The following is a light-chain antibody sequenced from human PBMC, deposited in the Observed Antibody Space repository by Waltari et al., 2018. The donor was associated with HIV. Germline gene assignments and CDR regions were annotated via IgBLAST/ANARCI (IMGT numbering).Light chain of an antibody. J-gene: IGKJ1*01. CDR2: WAS. CDR1: QSLLFRSDNKNY. V-gene: IGKV4-1*01. CDR3: QQYYSSPT. Sequence: DIVMTQSPDSLAVSLGERATINCKSSQSLLFRSDNKNYLTWYQQKPGQPPKLLIYWASTRESGVPDRCSGSGSGTDFTLTISSLQAEDVAVYYCQQYYSSPTFGQGTKVEIK.